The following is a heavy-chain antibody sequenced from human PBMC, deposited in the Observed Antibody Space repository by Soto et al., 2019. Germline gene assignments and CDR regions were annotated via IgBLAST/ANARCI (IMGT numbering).Heavy chain of an antibody. CDR2: IGGSGGNR. J-gene: IGHJ4*02. Sequence: GGSLRLSCAASGFTFNAYAMTWVRQAPGRRLEWVSAIGGSGGNRYYAASVRGRFTISRDNSKDTVDLQMSSLRVEDTAVYYCARVASDYINSVDHWGQGILVTVSS. CDR3: ARVASDYINSVDH. CDR1: GFTFNAYA. V-gene: IGHV3-23*01. D-gene: IGHD4-4*01.